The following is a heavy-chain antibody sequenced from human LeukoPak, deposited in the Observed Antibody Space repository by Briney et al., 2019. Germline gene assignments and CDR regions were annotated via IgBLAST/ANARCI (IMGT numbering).Heavy chain of an antibody. V-gene: IGHV3-33*01. Sequence: GGSLRLSCAASGFTLSSYGMHWVRQAPGKGLEWVAVIWYDGSNKYYADSVRGRFTISRDNSKHTLYLHMNSLRGEDTAVYYCARTYYHDGSGFYPDYWGQGTLVTVSS. D-gene: IGHD3-22*01. CDR2: IWYDGSNK. CDR1: GFTLSSYG. CDR3: ARTYYHDGSGFYPDY. J-gene: IGHJ4*02.